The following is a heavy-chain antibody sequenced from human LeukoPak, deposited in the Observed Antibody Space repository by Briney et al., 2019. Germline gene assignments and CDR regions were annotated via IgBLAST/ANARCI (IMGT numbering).Heavy chain of an antibody. CDR2: ISYNGEDK. Sequence: GGSLRLSCAASGFTFDSSGMHWIRQAADKGPEWVAGISYNGEDKYYADSVKGRFTISRDNSKNTLYLQMNSLRAEDTAVYYCAKGGLYDSSGYYVFRPWGQGTLVIASS. V-gene: IGHV3-30*18. CDR1: GFTFDSSG. J-gene: IGHJ5*02. D-gene: IGHD3-22*01. CDR3: AKGGLYDSSGYYVFRP.